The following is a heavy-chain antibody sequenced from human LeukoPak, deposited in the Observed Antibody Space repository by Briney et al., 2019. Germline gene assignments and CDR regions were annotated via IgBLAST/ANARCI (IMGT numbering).Heavy chain of an antibody. CDR3: AKGSSGRTIFGVVTFYYFDY. D-gene: IGHD3-3*01. V-gene: IGHV3-23*01. CDR1: GFTFSSYA. CDR2: ISGGGGST. J-gene: IGHJ4*02. Sequence: PGGSLRLSCAASGFTFSSYAMSWVRQAPGKGLEGVSAISGGGGSTYYADSVKGRFTISRDNSKNTLYLQMNSLRAEDTAVYYCAKGSSGRTIFGVVTFYYFDYWGQGTLVTVSS.